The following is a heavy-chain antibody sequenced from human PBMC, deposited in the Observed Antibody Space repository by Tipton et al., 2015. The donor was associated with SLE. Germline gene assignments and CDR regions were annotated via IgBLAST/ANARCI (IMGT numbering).Heavy chain of an antibody. V-gene: IGHV3-73*01. CDR3: AKDSSDFESSGYFDY. CDR2: IRNKAKSYAT. J-gene: IGHJ4*02. D-gene: IGHD3-22*01. CDR1: GFTFSGSN. Sequence: GSLRLSCAASGFTFSGSNMHWVRQASGKGLEWVGRIRNKAKSYATTYAASVKGRFAISRDDSENTAYLQMNSLKTEDTAVYYCAKDSSDFESSGYFDYWGPGTQVTASS.